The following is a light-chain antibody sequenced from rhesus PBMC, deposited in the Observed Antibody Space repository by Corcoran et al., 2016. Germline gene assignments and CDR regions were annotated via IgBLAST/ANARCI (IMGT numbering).Light chain of an antibody. V-gene: IGKV1-22*01. CDR1: QGISSW. CDR3: QQYRSRPLT. J-gene: IGKJ4*01. CDR2: KAS. Sequence: DIQMTQSPSSLSASVGDTVTITCRASQGISSWLAWYQQKPGKAPKLLIYKASSLQSGVPSRFSGSGSWTDFTLTISSLQSEDFATYYCQQYRSRPLTFGGGTKVELK.